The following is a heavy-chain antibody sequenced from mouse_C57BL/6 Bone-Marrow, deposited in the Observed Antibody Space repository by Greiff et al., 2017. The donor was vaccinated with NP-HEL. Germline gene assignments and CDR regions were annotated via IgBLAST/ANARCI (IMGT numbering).Heavy chain of an antibody. CDR3: ERFITTVVDV. V-gene: IGHV1-7*01. D-gene: IGHD1-1*01. CDR1: GYTFTSYW. J-gene: IGHJ1*03. Sequence: QVQLQQSGAELAQPGASVKLSCKASGYTFTSYWMHWVKQRPGQGLEWIGYINPSSGYTKYNQKFKDKATLTADKSSSTAYMQLSSLTYEDSAVYYCERFITTVVDVWGTGTTVTVSS. CDR2: INPSSGYT.